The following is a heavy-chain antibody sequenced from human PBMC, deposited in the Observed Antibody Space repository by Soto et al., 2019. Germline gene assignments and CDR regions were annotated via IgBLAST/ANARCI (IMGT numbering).Heavy chain of an antibody. J-gene: IGHJ3*01. V-gene: IGHV4-59*11. D-gene: IGHD3-22*01. Sequence: SETLSLTGSVSSGSLSSHFWAWIRQSPGKGLEWLGYIFYTGITNYNPSLQSRVTISVDTSKDQFSLRLNSVTAADTAVYYCARGGYDFSGVNFADGFDFWGKGIPVTVSS. CDR2: IFYTGIT. CDR3: ARGGYDFSGVNFADGFDF. CDR1: SGSLSSHF.